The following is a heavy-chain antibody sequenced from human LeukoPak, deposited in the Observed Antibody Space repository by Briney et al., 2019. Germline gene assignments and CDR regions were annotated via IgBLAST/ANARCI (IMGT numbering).Heavy chain of an antibody. CDR3: ARALDYGGNSGGWFDP. J-gene: IGHJ5*02. D-gene: IGHD4-23*01. Sequence: GASVKVSRKASGYTFTGHYIHWVRQAPGQGLEWMGWIHPNTGGTKYAQKFQGRVTMTRDTSSSTAYMELRSLRSDDTAVYYCARALDYGGNSGGWFDPWGQGTLVTVSS. V-gene: IGHV1-2*02. CDR1: GYTFTGHY. CDR2: IHPNTGGT.